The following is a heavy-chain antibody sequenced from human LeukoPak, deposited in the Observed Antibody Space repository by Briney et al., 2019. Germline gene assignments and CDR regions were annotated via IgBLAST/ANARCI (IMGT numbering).Heavy chain of an antibody. CDR2: IYYSGST. J-gene: IGHJ2*01. CDR1: GGSISSYY. CDR3: ARDGGNPNWYFDL. D-gene: IGHD4-23*01. V-gene: IGHV4-59*01. Sequence: PSETLSLTCTVSGGSISSYYWSWIRQPPGKGLEWIGYIYYSGSTNYNPSLKSRVTISVDTSKNQFSLKLSSVTAADTAVYYCARDGGNPNWYFDLWGRGTLVTVSS.